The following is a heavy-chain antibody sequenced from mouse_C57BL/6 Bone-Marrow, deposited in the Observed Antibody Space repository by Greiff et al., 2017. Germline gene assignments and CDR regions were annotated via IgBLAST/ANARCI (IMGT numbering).Heavy chain of an antibody. Sequence: VQLQQSGAELVKPGASVKLSCTASGFNIKDYYMHWVKQRTEQGLEWIGRLDPEDGETKYASKFQGKATITADTSSNTAYLQLSSLTSEDTAVYYCTFYYDCPFAYWGQGTLVTVSA. CDR3: TFYYDCPFAY. D-gene: IGHD2-4*01. CDR2: LDPEDGET. J-gene: IGHJ3*01. CDR1: GFNIKDYY. V-gene: IGHV14-2*01.